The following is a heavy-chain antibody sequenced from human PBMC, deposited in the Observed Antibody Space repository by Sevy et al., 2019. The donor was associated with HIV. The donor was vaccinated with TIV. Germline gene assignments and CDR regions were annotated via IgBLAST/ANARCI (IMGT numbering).Heavy chain of an antibody. CDR1: GGSISSGGFY. J-gene: IGHJ4*02. Sequence: TLSLTCTVSGGSISSGGFYWSWIRQHPGKGLEWIGYIYYSGSTYYNPSLNSRVTISVDTSKNQFSLKLSSVTDADTAVYYCARSTYYYDSSGYRGVNFDYWGQGTLVTVSS. CDR2: IYYSGST. D-gene: IGHD3-22*01. CDR3: ARSTYYYDSSGYRGVNFDY. V-gene: IGHV4-31*03.